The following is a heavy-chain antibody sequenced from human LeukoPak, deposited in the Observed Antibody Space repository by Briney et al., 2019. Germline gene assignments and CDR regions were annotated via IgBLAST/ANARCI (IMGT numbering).Heavy chain of an antibody. CDR3: TTRTFDSWPYYFES. D-gene: IGHD6-13*01. J-gene: IGHJ4*02. CDR1: GFTFGDYA. V-gene: IGHV3-49*04. CDR2: IRSKTYGGTT. Sequence: GGSLRLSCTASGFTFGDYAMSWVRQAPGQGLEWVGFIRSKTYGGTTEHAASVKGRFSISRDDSKRIAHLQMDSLKTEDTAVYYCTTRTFDSWPYYFESWGQGTLVSVSS.